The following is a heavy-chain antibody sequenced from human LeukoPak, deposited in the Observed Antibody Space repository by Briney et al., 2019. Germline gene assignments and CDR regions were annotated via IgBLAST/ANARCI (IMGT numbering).Heavy chain of an antibody. J-gene: IGHJ6*03. CDR1: GGTFSSYA. V-gene: IGHV1-69*05. CDR2: IIPIFGTA. Sequence: SVKVSCKASGGTFSSYAISWVRQAPGQGLEWMGGIIPIFGTANYAQKFQGRVTITTDESTSTAYMELSSLRSEDTAVYYCARPPITIFGVAQGDYYYYYMDVWGKGTTVTVSS. CDR3: ARPPITIFGVAQGDYYYYYMDV. D-gene: IGHD3-3*01.